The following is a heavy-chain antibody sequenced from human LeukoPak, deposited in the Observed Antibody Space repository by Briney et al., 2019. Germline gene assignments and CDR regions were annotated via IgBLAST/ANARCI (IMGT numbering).Heavy chain of an antibody. J-gene: IGHJ4*02. Sequence: GGSLRLSCAASGFTFSSYGMHWVRQAPGKGLEWVAFIRYDGSNKYYADSVKGRFTISRDNSKNTLYLQMNSLRAEDTAVYYCAREGDYGDYYDYWGQGTLVTVSS. CDR3: AREGDYGDYYDY. CDR2: IRYDGSNK. V-gene: IGHV3-30*02. D-gene: IGHD4-17*01. CDR1: GFTFSSYG.